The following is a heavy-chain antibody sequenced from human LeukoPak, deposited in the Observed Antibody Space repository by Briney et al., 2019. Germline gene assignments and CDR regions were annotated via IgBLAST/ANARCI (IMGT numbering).Heavy chain of an antibody. CDR2: IKKDGSEK. Sequence: PGGSLRLSCAASGFSFSTSWMSWVRQAPGKGLEWVANIKKDGSEKYYVDSVKGRFTISRDNTKNLLYLQMDSLRPEDTAVYYCVRISTSVAGADYWGQGTLVTVSS. V-gene: IGHV3-7*01. J-gene: IGHJ4*02. CDR3: VRISTSVAGADY. D-gene: IGHD6-19*01. CDR1: GFSFSTSW.